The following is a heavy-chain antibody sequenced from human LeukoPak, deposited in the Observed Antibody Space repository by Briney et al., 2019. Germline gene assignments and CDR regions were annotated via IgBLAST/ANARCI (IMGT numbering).Heavy chain of an antibody. V-gene: IGHV4-34*01. CDR3: ARVDAYYYDSSGYYYYFDY. Sequence: SETLSLTCVVYGGSFSGYYWSWIRQPPGKGLEWIGEINHSGSTNYNPSLKSRVTISVDTSKNQFSLKLSSVTAADTAVYYCARVDAYYYDSSGYYYYFDYWGQGTLVTVSS. D-gene: IGHD3-22*01. J-gene: IGHJ4*02. CDR2: INHSGST. CDR1: GGSFSGYY.